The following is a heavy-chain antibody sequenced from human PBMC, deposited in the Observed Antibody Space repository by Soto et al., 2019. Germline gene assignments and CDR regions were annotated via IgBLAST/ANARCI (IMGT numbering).Heavy chain of an antibody. Sequence: PGGSLRLSCAASGFTFSDYAMHWVRQAPGKGLEWVAVVSHDGRNTHYADSVKGRFTISRDSSKNTVSLEMTGLRAEDTAVYYCARDDAPTAPSTFDYWGQGALVTVSS. V-gene: IGHV3-30*03. CDR3: ARDDAPTAPSTFDY. CDR1: GFTFSDYA. D-gene: IGHD2-21*02. J-gene: IGHJ4*02. CDR2: VSHDGRNT.